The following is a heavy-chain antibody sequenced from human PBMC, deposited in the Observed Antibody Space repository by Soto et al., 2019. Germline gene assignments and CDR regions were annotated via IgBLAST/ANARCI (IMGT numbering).Heavy chain of an antibody. CDR2: ISAYNRNT. CDR1: GYTFTSYG. J-gene: IGHJ4*02. Sequence: ASVKVSCKASGYTFTSYGISWVRPAPVQGLEWMVWISAYNRNTNYAQKLQGRVTMTTGTYTSTGYMELRSLRSHETAVYYCASRDDYGDYGGDYWAQGPMVTVS. D-gene: IGHD4-17*01. V-gene: IGHV1-18*01. CDR3: ASRDDYGDYGGDY.